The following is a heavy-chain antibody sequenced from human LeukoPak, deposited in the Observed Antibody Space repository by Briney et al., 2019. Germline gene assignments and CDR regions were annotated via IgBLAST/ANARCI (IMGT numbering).Heavy chain of an antibody. Sequence: SETLSLTCTVSGGSTSGHYWSWSRQPPGKGLEWIGYIYYSGSANYNPSLKSRVTISVDTSKNQFSLRLSPVTAADTAVYYCARGTLTTSMKAFDIWGQGTMVTVSS. CDR1: GGSTSGHY. V-gene: IGHV4-59*08. J-gene: IGHJ3*02. CDR2: IYYSGSA. D-gene: IGHD4-17*01. CDR3: ARGTLTTSMKAFDI.